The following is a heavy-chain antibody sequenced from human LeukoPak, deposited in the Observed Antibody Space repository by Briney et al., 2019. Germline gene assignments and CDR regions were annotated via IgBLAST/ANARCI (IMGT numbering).Heavy chain of an antibody. CDR3: ANLLLEGLTDYYYYGMDV. CDR2: ICYSGST. V-gene: IGHV4-39*01. CDR1: GGSISSSSYY. J-gene: IGHJ6*02. Sequence: SETLSLTCTVSGGSISSSSYYWGWIRQPPGKGLEWIGSICYSGSTYYNPSLKSRVTISVDTSKNQFSLKLSSVTAADTAVYYCANLLLEGLTDYYYYGMDVWGQGTTVTVSS. D-gene: IGHD3-3*01.